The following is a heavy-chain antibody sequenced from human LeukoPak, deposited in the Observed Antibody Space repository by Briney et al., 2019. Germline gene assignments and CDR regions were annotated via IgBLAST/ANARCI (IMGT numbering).Heavy chain of an antibody. J-gene: IGHJ6*03. V-gene: IGHV3-21*01. CDR2: ISTGSSYI. CDR1: GFTFSSFS. Sequence: GGXLXLSCAASGFTFSSFSMNWVRQAPGRGLEWVSSISTGSSYINYADSVKGRFAISRDNAQNSLYLQMTSLRAEDTAVYYCARSEGYCSSASCDAYYYYMDVWGKGTTVTVSS. D-gene: IGHD2-2*01. CDR3: ARSEGYCSSASCDAYYYYMDV.